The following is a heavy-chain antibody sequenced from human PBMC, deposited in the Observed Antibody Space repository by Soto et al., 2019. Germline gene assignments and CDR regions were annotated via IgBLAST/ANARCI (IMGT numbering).Heavy chain of an antibody. D-gene: IGHD6-13*01. CDR3: AKDPLVSGSSSWYSPYWFDP. CDR2: ISGSGGST. V-gene: IGHV3-23*01. Sequence: EVQLLESGGGLVQPGGSLRLSCAASGFTFSSYAMSWVRQAPGKGLEWVSAISGSGGSTYYADSVKGRFTISRDNSKNTRYLQINSLRAEDKAVYYCAKDPLVSGSSSWYSPYWFDPWGQGTLVTVSS. J-gene: IGHJ5*02. CDR1: GFTFSSYA.